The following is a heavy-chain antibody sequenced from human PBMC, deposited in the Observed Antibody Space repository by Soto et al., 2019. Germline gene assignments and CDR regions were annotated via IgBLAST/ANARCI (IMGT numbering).Heavy chain of an antibody. Sequence: GGSLRLSCAASGFTFSSYAMNWARQAPGKGLEWVSAISGSGGNTYYADSVKGRFTTSRDNSKNTLYLQMNSLRAEDTAIYYCAKDQLFTTGTDLWGQGTLVTVSS. D-gene: IGHD1-1*01. J-gene: IGHJ5*02. CDR3: AKDQLFTTGTDL. CDR1: GFTFSSYA. CDR2: ISGSGGNT. V-gene: IGHV3-23*01.